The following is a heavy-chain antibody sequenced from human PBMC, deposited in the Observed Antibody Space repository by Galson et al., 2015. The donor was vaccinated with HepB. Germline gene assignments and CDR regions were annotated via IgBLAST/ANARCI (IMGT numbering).Heavy chain of an antibody. Sequence: ALVKPTQALTLTCTFSGFSLSTSGMCVNWIRQPPGKALEWLALIDWDDDKYYSTSLKTRLTISKDTSKNQVVLTMTNMDPVDTATYYCALTPRVKDSSGGYFDYWGQGTLVTVSS. D-gene: IGHD3-22*01. CDR2: IDWDDDK. CDR3: ALTPRVKDSSGGYFDY. J-gene: IGHJ4*02. V-gene: IGHV2-70*01. CDR1: GFSLSTSGMC.